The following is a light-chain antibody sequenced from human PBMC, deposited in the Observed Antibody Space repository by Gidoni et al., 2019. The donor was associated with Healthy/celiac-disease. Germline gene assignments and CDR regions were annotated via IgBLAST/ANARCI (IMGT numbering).Light chain of an antibody. Sequence: QSVLTQPPSASGTPGQRVTISCSGSSSNIGSNYVYWYQQLPGTAPKLLIYSNNQRPSGVPDRFSGSKSGTSASLAISGLRSEDEADYYCAAWDDSLSGQNVFGTGTKVTVL. CDR3: AAWDDSLSGQNV. CDR1: SSNIGSNY. V-gene: IGLV1-47*02. J-gene: IGLJ1*01. CDR2: SNN.